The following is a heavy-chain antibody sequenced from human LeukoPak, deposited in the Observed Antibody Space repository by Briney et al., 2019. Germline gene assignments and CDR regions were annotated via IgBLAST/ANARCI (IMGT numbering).Heavy chain of an antibody. CDR1: GFTFSSYP. Sequence: PGGSLRLSCAASGFTFSSYPMHWVRQAPGKGLEWLAVISSDGGTKYYADSVQGRFTVSRDNSQNTLSLQMNSLRPEDTAVYYCVRENHGSFDYWGQGSLVTVSS. J-gene: IGHJ4*02. D-gene: IGHD1-14*01. CDR3: VRENHGSFDY. CDR2: ISSDGGTK. V-gene: IGHV3-30-3*01.